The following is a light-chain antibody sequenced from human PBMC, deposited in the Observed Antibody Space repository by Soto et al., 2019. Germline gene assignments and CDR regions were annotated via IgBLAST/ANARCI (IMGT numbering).Light chain of an antibody. CDR2: GAS. V-gene: IGKV3-20*01. CDR1: QHVTTTY. Sequence: IVLTQSPATLSLSPGERATLSCTASQHVTTTYIAWSQQKFGQAPRLLIYGASTRATRTPDRFTGGGFGTDFTLTFIRVEPEDFAVYYCQQYDSSFTFGGGTKV. CDR3: QQYDSSFT. J-gene: IGKJ4*01.